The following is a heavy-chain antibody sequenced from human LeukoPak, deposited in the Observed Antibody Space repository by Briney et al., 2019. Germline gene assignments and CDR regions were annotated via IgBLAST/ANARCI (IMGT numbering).Heavy chain of an antibody. CDR1: GGSFSGYY. D-gene: IGHD5-24*01. CDR2: INHSGST. V-gene: IGHV4-34*01. Sequence: SETLSLTCAVYGGSFSGYYWSWIRQPPGKGLEWIGEINHSGSTNYNPSLKSRVTISVDTSKNQFSLKLNSVTAADTAVYYCARRSGFAMAVPDYWGQGTLVTVSS. CDR3: ARRSGFAMAVPDY. J-gene: IGHJ4*02.